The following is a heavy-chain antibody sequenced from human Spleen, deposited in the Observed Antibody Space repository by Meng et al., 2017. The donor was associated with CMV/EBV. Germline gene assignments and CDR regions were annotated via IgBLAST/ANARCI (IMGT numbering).Heavy chain of an antibody. V-gene: IGHV4-30-4*08. CDR2: IYYTGST. Sequence: SISNNYYSWNWIRQPPGKGLEWIGSIYYTGSTSYSPSLQSRLTISLDTSKNQFSLRLSSVTPEDTAVYYCARVPAIVGTTVWHIDLWGRGTLVTVSS. J-gene: IGHJ2*01. CDR1: SISNNYYS. D-gene: IGHD1-26*01. CDR3: ARVPAIVGTTVWHIDL.